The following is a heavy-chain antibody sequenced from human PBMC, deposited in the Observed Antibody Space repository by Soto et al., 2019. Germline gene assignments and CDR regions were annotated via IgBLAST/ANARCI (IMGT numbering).Heavy chain of an antibody. J-gene: IGHJ4*02. Sequence: ASVKVSCKASGYTFTSYGISWVRQAPGQGLEWMGWISAYNGNTNYAQKLQGRVTMTTDTSTSTAYMELRSLRSDDTAVYYCARDGRWELPGNPSEYYFDYWGQGTLVTVSS. V-gene: IGHV1-18*01. CDR2: ISAYNGNT. CDR1: GYTFTSYG. CDR3: ARDGRWELPGNPSEYYFDY. D-gene: IGHD1-26*01.